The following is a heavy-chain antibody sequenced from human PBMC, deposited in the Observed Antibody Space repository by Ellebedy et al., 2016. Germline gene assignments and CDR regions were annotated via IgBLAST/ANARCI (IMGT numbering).Heavy chain of an antibody. V-gene: IGHV4-59*01. CDR1: GGSISSYY. Sequence: SETLSLTCTVSGGSISSYYWSWIRQPPGKGLEWIGYIYYSGSTNYNPSLKSRVTISIDTSKNQFSLNLSSVTAADTAVYYCARGLVWDDYGGHWGQGTLVTVSS. CDR2: IYYSGST. D-gene: IGHD4-23*01. CDR3: ARGLVWDDYGGH. J-gene: IGHJ4*02.